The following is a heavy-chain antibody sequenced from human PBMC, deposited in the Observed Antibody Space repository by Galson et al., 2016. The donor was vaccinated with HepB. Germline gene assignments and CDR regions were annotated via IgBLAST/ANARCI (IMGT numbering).Heavy chain of an antibody. CDR1: GFTFSGYK. Sequence: SLRLSCAASGFTFSGYKMNCVRQAPGKALEWVSYISTTSSAIYYADSVKGRFSITRDNAESSLYLQMNSLRDEDTAVYYCARKLSGSENYFFDYWGQGTLVIVSS. V-gene: IGHV3-48*02. D-gene: IGHD3-10*01. CDR3: ARKLSGSENYFFDY. J-gene: IGHJ4*02. CDR2: ISTTSSAI.